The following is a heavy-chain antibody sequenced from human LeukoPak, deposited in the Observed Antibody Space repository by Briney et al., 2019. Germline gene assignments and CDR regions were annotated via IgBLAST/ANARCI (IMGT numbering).Heavy chain of an antibody. J-gene: IGHJ4*02. Sequence: GGSLRLSCAASGFTFSSYSMNWVRQAPGKGLEWVSYISSSGSTIYYADSVKGRFTISRDNAKNSLYLQMNSLRAEDTAVYYCARGPCSSTSCKGYFDYWGQGTLVTVSS. CDR2: ISSSGSTI. CDR3: ARGPCSSTSCKGYFDY. CDR1: GFTFSSYS. D-gene: IGHD2-2*01. V-gene: IGHV3-48*04.